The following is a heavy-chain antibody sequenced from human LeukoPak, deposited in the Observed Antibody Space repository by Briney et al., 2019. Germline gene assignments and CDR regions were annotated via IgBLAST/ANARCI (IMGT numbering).Heavy chain of an antibody. CDR3: ARGRLALYFGDDF. Sequence: PGGSLRLSCAASGFTFSRYSMNWVRQAPGKGLEWVSSISGSSSYIYYADSVKGRFTISRHNAKNSLFLQMNSLRAEDTAVYYCARGRLALYFGDDFWGQGPLVTVSS. V-gene: IGHV3-21*01. D-gene: IGHD3-10*01. J-gene: IGHJ4*02. CDR1: GFTFSRYS. CDR2: ISGSSSYI.